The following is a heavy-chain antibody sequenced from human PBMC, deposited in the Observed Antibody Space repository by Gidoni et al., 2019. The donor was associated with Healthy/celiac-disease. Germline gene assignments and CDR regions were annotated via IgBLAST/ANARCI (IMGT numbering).Heavy chain of an antibody. J-gene: IGHJ4*02. Sequence: EVQLVESGGGLVQPGGSLRLSCAASGFTFSSYWMSWVRQAPGKGLEWVANIKQDGSEKYYVDSVKGRFTISRDNAKNSLYLQMNSLRAEDTAVYYCARVLRYFDWLVDYWGQGTLVTVSS. CDR1: GFTFSSYW. CDR3: ARVLRYFDWLVDY. CDR2: IKQDGSEK. D-gene: IGHD3-9*01. V-gene: IGHV3-7*01.